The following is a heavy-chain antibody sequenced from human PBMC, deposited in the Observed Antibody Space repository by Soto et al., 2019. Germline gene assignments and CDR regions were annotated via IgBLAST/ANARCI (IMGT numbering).Heavy chain of an antibody. D-gene: IGHD6-19*01. CDR1: GYTFTSYG. V-gene: IGHV1-18*01. Sequence: QVQLVQSGAEVKKPGASVKVSCKASGYTFTSYGISWVRQAPGQGLEWMGWISAYNGNTNYAQKLQGRVTMTTDTSRSTAYLELRSLRSDDTAVYYCARVPPCIAVAGNLAFDIWGQGTMVTVSS. CDR3: ARVPPCIAVAGNLAFDI. J-gene: IGHJ3*02. CDR2: ISAYNGNT.